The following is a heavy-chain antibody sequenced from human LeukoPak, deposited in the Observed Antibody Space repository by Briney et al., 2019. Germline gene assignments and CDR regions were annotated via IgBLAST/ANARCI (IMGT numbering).Heavy chain of an antibody. CDR3: ARGERRYYYDSSGYYYY. CDR2: IYYSGST. D-gene: IGHD3-22*01. Sequence: PSETLSLTCAVYGGSFSGYYWSWIRQPPGKGLEWIGYIYYSGSTNYNPSLKSRVTISVDTSKNQFSLKLSSVTAADTAVYYCARGERRYYYDSSGYYYYWGQGTLVTVSS. V-gene: IGHV4-59*01. CDR1: GGSFSGYY. J-gene: IGHJ4*02.